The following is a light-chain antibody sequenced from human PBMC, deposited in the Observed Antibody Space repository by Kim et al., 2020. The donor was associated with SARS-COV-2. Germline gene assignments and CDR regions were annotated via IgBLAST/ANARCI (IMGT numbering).Light chain of an antibody. CDR3: QLWDSSSDHVV. CDR2: YDS. J-gene: IGLJ2*01. CDR1: KSGSKS. Sequence: AQGKTARVNCRGNKSGSKSVHWYQQRPGQAPVLVIYYDSDRPSGIPERFSGSNSGNTATLTISRVEAGDEADYYCQLWDSSSDHVVFGGGTQLTVL. V-gene: IGLV3-21*04.